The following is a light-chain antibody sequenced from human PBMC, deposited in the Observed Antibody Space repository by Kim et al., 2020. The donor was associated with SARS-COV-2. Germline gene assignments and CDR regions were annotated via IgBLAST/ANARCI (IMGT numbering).Light chain of an antibody. J-gene: IGLJ2*01. Sequence: QSALTQPPSASGSPGQSVTISCTGSSSDVGGYNYVSWYQQHPGEAPKLIVSEVNKRPSGVPDRFSGSKSGNTASLTVSGLQAEDEANYYCSSYAGSGNVVFGGGTQLTVL. CDR2: EVN. CDR3: SSYAGSGNVV. V-gene: IGLV2-8*01. CDR1: SSDVGGYNY.